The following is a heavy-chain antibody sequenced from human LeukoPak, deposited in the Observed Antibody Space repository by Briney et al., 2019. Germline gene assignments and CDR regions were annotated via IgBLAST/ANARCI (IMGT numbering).Heavy chain of an antibody. CDR3: ASSPYDSRDGVDV. V-gene: IGHV1-69*13. J-gene: IGHJ6*04. CDR1: GGTFSSYA. Sequence: SVKVSCKAPGGTFSSYAISWVRQAPGQGLEWMGGIIPIFGTANYAQKFQGRVTITADESTNTAYMELSSLRSEDTAVYYCASSPYDSRDGVDVWGKGTTVTVSS. CDR2: IIPIFGTA. D-gene: IGHD5-12*01.